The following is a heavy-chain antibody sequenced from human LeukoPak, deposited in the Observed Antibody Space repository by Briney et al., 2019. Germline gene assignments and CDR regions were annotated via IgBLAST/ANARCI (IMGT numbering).Heavy chain of an antibody. CDR2: MNPNSGNT. J-gene: IGHJ4*02. CDR3: ARPGYSSGWYDY. V-gene: IGHV1-8*03. D-gene: IGHD6-19*01. Sequence: GASVKVSCKASGYTFTSYDINWVRQATGQGLEWMGWMNPNSGNTGYAQKFQGRVTITRKTSISTAYMELSSLRSEDTAVYYCARPGYSSGWYDYWGQGTLVTVSS. CDR1: GYTFTSYD.